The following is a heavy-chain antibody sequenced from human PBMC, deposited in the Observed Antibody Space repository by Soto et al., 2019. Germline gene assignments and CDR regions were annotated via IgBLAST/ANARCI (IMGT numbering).Heavy chain of an antibody. D-gene: IGHD2-2*01. CDR3: AKEKIRTSCCPWFDP. J-gene: IGHJ5*02. V-gene: IGHV3-23*01. CDR2: ISGSGGST. CDR1: GFIFSSYA. Sequence: ELQLLESGGGLVQPGGSLRLSCAASGFIFSSYAMSWVRQAPGKGLEWVSAISGSGGSTYYADSVKGRFTISRDNSKNTLYLQMNSLRAEDTAVYYCAKEKIRTSCCPWFDPWGQGTLVTVSS.